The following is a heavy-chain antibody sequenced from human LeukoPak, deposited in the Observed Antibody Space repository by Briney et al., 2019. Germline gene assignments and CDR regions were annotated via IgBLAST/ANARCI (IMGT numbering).Heavy chain of an antibody. CDR3: AREWQGGIAAAGTRIEGDY. Sequence: GGPLRLSCAASGFTFSSYSMNWVRQAPGKGLEWVANIKQDGSEKNYVDSVKGRFTISRDNAENSLFLQMNSLRVEDTAVYYCAREWQGGIAAAGTRIEGDYWGQGTLVAVSS. D-gene: IGHD6-13*01. CDR1: GFTFSSYS. CDR2: IKQDGSEK. J-gene: IGHJ4*02. V-gene: IGHV3-7*01.